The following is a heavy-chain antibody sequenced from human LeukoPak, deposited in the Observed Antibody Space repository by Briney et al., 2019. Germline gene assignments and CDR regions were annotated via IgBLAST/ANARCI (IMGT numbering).Heavy chain of an antibody. J-gene: IGHJ4*02. CDR3: ARDLEAANTYYFDY. CDR1: GFTLSICY. Sequence: GGSLTLFCAASGFTLSICYMICVRGAPGKGVEWVSIISSAGTTYYADSVKGRFTISRDNSKNTVYLQVNRLRDEDTAVYYCARDLEAANTYYFDYWGQGTMVTVSS. D-gene: IGHD6-13*01. CDR2: ISSAGTT. V-gene: IGHV3-66*01.